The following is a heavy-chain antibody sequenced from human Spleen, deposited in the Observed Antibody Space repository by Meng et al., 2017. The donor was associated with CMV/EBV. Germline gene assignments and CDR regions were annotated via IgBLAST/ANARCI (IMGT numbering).Heavy chain of an antibody. Sequence: LTCAVYGGSFSGYYWSWVRQPPGKGLEWIGEINHSGSTNYNPSLKSRVTISVDTSKNQFSLKLSSVTAADTAVYYCARGLGLGIDYWGQGTLVTVSS. CDR1: GGSFSGYY. D-gene: IGHD1-1*01. J-gene: IGHJ4*02. V-gene: IGHV4-34*01. CDR3: ARGLGLGIDY. CDR2: INHSGST.